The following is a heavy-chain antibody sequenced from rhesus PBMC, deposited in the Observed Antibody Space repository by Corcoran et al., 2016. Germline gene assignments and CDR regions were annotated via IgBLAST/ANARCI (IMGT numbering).Heavy chain of an antibody. D-gene: IGHD7-45*01. CDR2: IDSNVAST. Sequence: QVKLQQWGEGLVKPSETLSLTCAVYGGSIRVYYYWRWIRQPPGKGLEWIGNIDSNVASTNNNHSLKNRVTISKATDKSQFSLTLTSVTAAASDVYYCARERSIAASGDSSLVSWGQGVIVTVSS. CDR1: GGSIRVYYY. V-gene: IGHV4-73*01. J-gene: IGHJ6*01. CDR3: ARERSIAASGDSSLVS.